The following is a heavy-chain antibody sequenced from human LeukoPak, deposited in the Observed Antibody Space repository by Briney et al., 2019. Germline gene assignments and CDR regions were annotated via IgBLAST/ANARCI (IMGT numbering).Heavy chain of an antibody. D-gene: IGHD5-12*01. V-gene: IGHV1-18*01. CDR1: GYILTNYG. J-gene: IGHJ4*02. Sequence: GASVKVSCSSSGYILTNYGIYWVRQAPGQELEWMGWINTYNGETDYAQNFQGRVTMTTDTSTSTAYMDLRSLTSDDTAVYYCARGRLGVSGYKDYLDYWGQGTLVTVSS. CDR3: ARGRLGVSGYKDYLDY. CDR2: INTYNGET.